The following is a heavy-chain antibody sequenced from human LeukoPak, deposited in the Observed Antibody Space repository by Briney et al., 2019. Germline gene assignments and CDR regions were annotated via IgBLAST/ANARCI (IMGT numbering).Heavy chain of an antibody. CDR2: INHSGST. J-gene: IGHJ4*02. V-gene: IGHV4-34*01. Sequence: SETLSLTRAVYSGSFRGFHWTCIPHPLVKGLVIIGEINHSGSTNYSPSLTSRVTISVDTSKNQFSLKLFAVTAEDTAVYYCARGRDDYNFAYWGKGTLV. CDR3: ARGRDDYNFAY. D-gene: IGHD5-24*01. CDR1: SGSFRGFH.